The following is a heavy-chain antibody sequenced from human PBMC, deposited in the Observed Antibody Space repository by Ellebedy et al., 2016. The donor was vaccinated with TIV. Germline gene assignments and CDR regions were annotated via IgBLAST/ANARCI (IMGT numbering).Heavy chain of an antibody. CDR3: ARGPLGGTPRAFDS. J-gene: IGHJ4*02. D-gene: IGHD1-26*01. V-gene: IGHV3-33*01. Sequence: PGGSLRLSCAASGFRFSSYGIHWVRQAPGKGLEWVAIIWYDGSNKDYADSVKGRFTISRDNSKNTVYLQMISLRVEDTAVYHCARGPLGGTPRAFDSWGQGTLVTVSS. CDR1: GFRFSSYG. CDR2: IWYDGSNK.